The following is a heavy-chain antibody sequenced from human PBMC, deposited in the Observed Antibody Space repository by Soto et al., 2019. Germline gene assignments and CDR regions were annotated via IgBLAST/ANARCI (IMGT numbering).Heavy chain of an antibody. CDR2: IIPIFGTA. V-gene: IGHV1-69*01. J-gene: IGHJ6*02. CDR3: ASPNTAMAYPYYYYGMDV. CDR1: GGTFSSYA. Sequence: QVQLVQSGAEVKKPGSSVKVSCKASGGTFSSYAISWVRQAPEQGLEWMGGIIPIFGTANYAQKFQGRVTITADESTSTAYMELSSLRSEDTAVYYCASPNTAMAYPYYYYGMDVWGQGTTVTVSS. D-gene: IGHD5-18*01.